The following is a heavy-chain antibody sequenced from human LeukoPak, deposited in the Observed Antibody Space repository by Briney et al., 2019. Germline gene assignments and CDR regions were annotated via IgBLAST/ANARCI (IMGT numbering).Heavy chain of an antibody. J-gene: IGHJ4*02. CDR2: IIPIFGTA. CDR1: GGTFSSYA. D-gene: IGHD6-6*01. Sequence: SVNVSCKASGGTFSSYAISWVRQAPGQGLEWMGGIIPIFGTANYAQKFQGRVTITTDESTSTAYMELSSLRSEDTAVYYCARGTIAARYCFDYWGQGTLVSVSS. V-gene: IGHV1-69*05. CDR3: ARGTIAARYCFDY.